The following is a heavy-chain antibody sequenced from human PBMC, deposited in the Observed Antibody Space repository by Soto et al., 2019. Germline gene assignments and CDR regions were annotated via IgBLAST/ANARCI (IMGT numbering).Heavy chain of an antibody. CDR1: GGTFSSYT. D-gene: IGHD3-10*01. J-gene: IGHJ6*02. CDR2: IIPILGIA. CDR3: ARGLWFGELSPAYGMDV. V-gene: IGHV1-69*02. Sequence: QVQLVQSGAEVKKPGSSVKVSCKASGGTFSSYTITWVRQAPGQGLEWMGRIIPILGIANYAQKFQGRVTINAXXSXSKXYMELSRLRSEDTAVYYCARGLWFGELSPAYGMDVWGQGTTVTVSS.